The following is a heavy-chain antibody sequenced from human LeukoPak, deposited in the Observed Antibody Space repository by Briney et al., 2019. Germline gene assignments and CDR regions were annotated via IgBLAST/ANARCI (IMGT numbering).Heavy chain of an antibody. CDR3: ARLRFLEWSLDAFDI. CDR1: GGSISSGDYY. Sequence: PSETLSLTCTVSGGSISSGDYYWSWIRQPPGKGLEWIGYIYYSGSTYYNPSLKSRVTISVDTSKNQFSLKLSSVTAADTAVYYCARLRFLEWSLDAFDIWGQGTMVTVSS. D-gene: IGHD3-3*01. CDR2: IYYSGST. J-gene: IGHJ3*02. V-gene: IGHV4-30-4*01.